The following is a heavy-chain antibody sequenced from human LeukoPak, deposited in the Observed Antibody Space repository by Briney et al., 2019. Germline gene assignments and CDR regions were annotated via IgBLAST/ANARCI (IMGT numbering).Heavy chain of an antibody. CDR1: GFTFSNYW. D-gene: IGHD6-19*01. J-gene: IGHJ4*02. CDR2: IKEDGSQK. Sequence: GGSLRLSCAASGFTFSNYWMTWVRQAPGKGLEWVANIKEDGSQKYYVDSVKGRLTISRDNAKNSVYLQVNSLRVEDTAVYYCARVKPGIAVDEWGQGTLVTVSS. V-gene: IGHV3-7*01. CDR3: ARVKPGIAVDE.